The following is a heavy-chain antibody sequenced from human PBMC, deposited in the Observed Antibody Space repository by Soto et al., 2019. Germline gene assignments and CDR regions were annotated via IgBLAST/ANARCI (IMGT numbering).Heavy chain of an antibody. CDR1: RFTFSSYW. CDR2: IKQDGSEK. CDR3: ARDSYYGSGIFYKFGY. V-gene: IGHV3-7*03. J-gene: IGHJ4*02. D-gene: IGHD3-10*01. Sequence: GGSLRLSCAASRFTFSSYWMSWVRQAPGKGLEWVANIKQDGSEKYYVDSVKGRFTISRDNAKNSLYLQMNSLRAEDTAVYYCARDSYYGSGIFYKFGYWGQGTLVTVSS.